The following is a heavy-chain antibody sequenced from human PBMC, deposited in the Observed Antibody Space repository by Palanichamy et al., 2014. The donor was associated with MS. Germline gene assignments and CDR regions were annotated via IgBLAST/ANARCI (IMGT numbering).Heavy chain of an antibody. Sequence: HLVESGGGFVXPGGSLRLSCSVSGFSVSRNYMAWVRQAPGKGLEWVSLIYNVGDTFYADSVKGRFTLSRDNSNNTLHLQMRSLKVEDTGVYYCLRDRAAGPPWFYYFSGMDVWGPGTTVTVSS. D-gene: IGHD3-22*01. CDR2: IYNVGDT. J-gene: IGHJ6*02. CDR3: LRDRAAGPPWFYYFSGMDV. CDR1: GFSVSRNY. V-gene: IGHV3-66*01.